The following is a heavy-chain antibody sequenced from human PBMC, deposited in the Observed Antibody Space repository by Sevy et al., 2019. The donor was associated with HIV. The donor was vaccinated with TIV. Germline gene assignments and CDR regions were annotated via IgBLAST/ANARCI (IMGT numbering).Heavy chain of an antibody. J-gene: IGHJ6*03. D-gene: IGHD3-10*01. CDR1: GYSFTSYW. CDR3: ARHGGITMVRDLGMDV. V-gene: IGHV5-10-1*01. CDR2: IDPSDSYT. Sequence: GESLKISCKGSGYSFTSYWISWVRQMPGKGLEWMGRIDPSDSYTNYSPSFQGHVTISADKSISTAYLQWSSLKASDTAMYYCARHGGITMVRDLGMDVWGKGTTVTVSS.